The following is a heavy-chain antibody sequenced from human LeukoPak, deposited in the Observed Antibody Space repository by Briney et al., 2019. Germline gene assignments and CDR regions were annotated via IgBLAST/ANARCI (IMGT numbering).Heavy chain of an antibody. CDR2: IYYSGST. CDR3: ASSYYDSSEYQNWFDP. J-gene: IGHJ5*02. CDR1: GGSISSYY. Sequence: SETLSLTCTVSGGSISSYYWSWIRQPPGKGLEWIGYIYYSGSTNYNPSLKSRVTISVDTSKNQFSLKLSSVTAADTAVYYCASSYYDSSEYQNWFDPWGQGTLVTVSS. D-gene: IGHD3-22*01. V-gene: IGHV4-59*01.